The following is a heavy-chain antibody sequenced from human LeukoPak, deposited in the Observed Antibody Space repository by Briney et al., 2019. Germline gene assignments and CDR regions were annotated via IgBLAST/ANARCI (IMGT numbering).Heavy chain of an antibody. Sequence: GSLRLSCSASAIAFENYSMNWVGQAPGEGLEWVSPIVADGSTTRYADSVKGRFTTSRGNDKNTLYLLMKSRRPEDTPVDYYVKGFSVLTSKDYFYHHGLDVWGQGTPATVSS. J-gene: IGHJ6*02. CDR3: VKGFSVLTSKDYFYHHGLDV. CDR2: IVADGSTT. V-gene: IGHV3-43*02. CDR1: AIAFENYS. D-gene: IGHD3-9*01.